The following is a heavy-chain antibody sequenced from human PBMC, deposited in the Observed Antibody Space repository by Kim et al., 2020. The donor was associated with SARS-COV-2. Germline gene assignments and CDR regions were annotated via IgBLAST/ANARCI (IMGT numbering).Heavy chain of an antibody. J-gene: IGHJ4*02. CDR1: GFAFSQYW. CDR3: IRDIIQPGDL. Sequence: GGSLRLSCAASGFAFSQYWMHWVRQAPGQGLVWVSQIDSDGRGSSYADAVQGRFTTSRDNAKSTLYLQMNSLRVEDTAMYYCIRDIIQPGDLWGQGTMVTVSS. V-gene: IGHV3-74*03. CDR2: IDSDGRGS. D-gene: IGHD3-10*01.